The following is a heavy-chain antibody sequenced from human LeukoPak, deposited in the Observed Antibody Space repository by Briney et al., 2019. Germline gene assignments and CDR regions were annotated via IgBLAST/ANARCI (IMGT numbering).Heavy chain of an antibody. CDR1: GFTFSSYW. V-gene: IGHV3-7*01. CDR3: ARDLGDGGYDPGAFDY. Sequence: PGGSLRLSCAASGFTFSSYWMSWVRQAPGKGLEWVANIKQDGSEKDYVDSVKGRFTISRDNAKNSLYLQMNSLRAEDTAVYYCARDLGDGGYDPGAFDYWGQGTLVTVSS. J-gene: IGHJ4*02. CDR2: IKQDGSEK. D-gene: IGHD5-12*01.